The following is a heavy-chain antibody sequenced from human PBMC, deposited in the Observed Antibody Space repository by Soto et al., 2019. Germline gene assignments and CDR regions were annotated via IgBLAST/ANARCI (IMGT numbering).Heavy chain of an antibody. CDR3: ARHKRVVVVPAASGYMDD. CDR2: INHSGST. Sequence: SETLSLTCAVYGGSFSGDYWSWIRQPPGKGLEWIGEINHSGSTNYNPSLKSRVTISVDTSKNQFSLKLSSVTAADTAVYYCARHKRVVVVPAASGYMDDWGKGRTVTVAS. J-gene: IGHJ6*03. V-gene: IGHV4-34*01. D-gene: IGHD2-2*01. CDR1: GGSFSGDY.